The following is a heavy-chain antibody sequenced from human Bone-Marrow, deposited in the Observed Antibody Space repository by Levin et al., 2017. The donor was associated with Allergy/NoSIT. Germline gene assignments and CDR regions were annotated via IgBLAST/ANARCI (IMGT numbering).Heavy chain of an antibody. V-gene: IGHV1-2*02. CDR1: GYTFTEYY. CDR2: VNPTSGAT. CDR3: ARAPYATNYYGMDV. Sequence: ASVKVSCKASGYTFTEYYMHWMRQAPGQGPEWMGWVNPTSGATNYAQKFQGRVTMTTDASISTAYLELSRLRSDDTAVYYCARAPYATNYYGMDVWGQGTTVTVSS. D-gene: IGHD3-16*01. J-gene: IGHJ6*02.